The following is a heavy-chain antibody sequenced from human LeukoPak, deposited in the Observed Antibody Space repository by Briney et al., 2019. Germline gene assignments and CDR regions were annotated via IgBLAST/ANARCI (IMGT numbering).Heavy chain of an antibody. V-gene: IGHV3-9*01. Sequence: GGSLRLSCAAAGFKFEAYAMHWIRQTPEKGLEWVSGISWNSGIIVYADSVKGRFTISRDNAKKLVYLQMYSLRAEDTALYYCVKDYDSSGYYHPAFDRWGQGVQVTVSS. CDR3: VKDYDSSGYYHPAFDR. CDR2: ISWNSGII. CDR1: GFKFEAYA. D-gene: IGHD3-22*01. J-gene: IGHJ4*02.